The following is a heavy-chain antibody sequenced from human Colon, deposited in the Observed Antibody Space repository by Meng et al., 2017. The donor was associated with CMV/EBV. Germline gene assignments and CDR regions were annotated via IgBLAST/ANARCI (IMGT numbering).Heavy chain of an antibody. J-gene: IGHJ5*02. D-gene: IGHD6-13*01. CDR1: GGSFSGYY. V-gene: IGHV4-34*01. Sequence: SETLSLTCAVYGGSFSGYYWSWIRQPPGKGLEWIGEINHSGSTNYNPSLKSRVTISVDKSKNQFSLKLSSVTAADTAVYYCARWGQQESRTGFDPWGQGTLVTVSS. CDR2: INHSGST. CDR3: ARWGQQESRTGFDP.